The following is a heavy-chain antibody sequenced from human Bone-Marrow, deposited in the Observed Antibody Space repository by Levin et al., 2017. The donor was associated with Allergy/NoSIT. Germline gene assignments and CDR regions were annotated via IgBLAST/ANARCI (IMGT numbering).Heavy chain of an antibody. Sequence: VASVKVSCKVSGYTLTELSMHWVRQAPGKGLEWMGGFDPEDGETIYAQKFQGRVTMTEDTSTDTAYMELSSLRSEDTAVYYCATNPPGLEPWYFDLWGRGTLVTVSS. CDR3: ATNPPGLEPWYFDL. CDR2: FDPEDGET. V-gene: IGHV1-24*01. D-gene: IGHD1-1*01. CDR1: GYTLTELS. J-gene: IGHJ2*01.